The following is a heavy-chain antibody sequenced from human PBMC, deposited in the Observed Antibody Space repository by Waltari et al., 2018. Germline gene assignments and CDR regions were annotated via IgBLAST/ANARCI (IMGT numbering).Heavy chain of an antibody. CDR2: IYYSGST. J-gene: IGHJ5*02. Sequence: QVQLQESGPGLVKPSETLSLTCTVSGGSISSHYWSWIRQPPGKGLGWIGYIYYSGSTNDSPNLKIRVTISVDTSKNQFSLQLSPVTAADTAVYYCARALQYDGSGYWFDPWGQGTLVIVSS. D-gene: IGHD3-10*01. CDR3: ARALQYDGSGYWFDP. V-gene: IGHV4-59*11. CDR1: GGSISSHY.